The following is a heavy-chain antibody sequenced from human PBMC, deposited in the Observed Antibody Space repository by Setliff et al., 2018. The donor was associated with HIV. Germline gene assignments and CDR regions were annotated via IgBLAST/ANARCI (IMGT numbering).Heavy chain of an antibody. CDR3: VGYGSFRGYSDL. Sequence: SETLSLTCTVSGGSTSSSNYYWGWIRQPPGKGLEWIGSVYYSGNTFYNPSLKSRVSISVDTSKNQFSLNLSSVTAADTAFYSCVGYGSFRGYSDLWGRGTLVTVSS. CDR1: GGSTSSSNYY. V-gene: IGHV4-39*01. J-gene: IGHJ2*01. D-gene: IGHD3-10*01. CDR2: VYYSGNT.